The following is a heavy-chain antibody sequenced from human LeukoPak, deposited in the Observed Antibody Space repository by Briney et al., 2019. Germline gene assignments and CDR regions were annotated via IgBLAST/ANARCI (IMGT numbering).Heavy chain of an antibody. J-gene: IGHJ5*02. D-gene: IGHD3-9*01. CDR3: ARLPKYFDWLLAPS. Sequence: GASVNVSCKASGGTFSSYAISWVRQAPGQGLEWMGGIIPIFGTANYAQKFQGRVTITADESTSTAYMELSSLRSEDTAVYYCARLPKYFDWLLAPSWGQGTLVTVSS. CDR2: IIPIFGTA. CDR1: GGTFSSYA. V-gene: IGHV1-69*13.